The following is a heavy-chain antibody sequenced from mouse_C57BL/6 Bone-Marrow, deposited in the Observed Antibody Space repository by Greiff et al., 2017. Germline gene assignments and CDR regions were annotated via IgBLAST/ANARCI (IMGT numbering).Heavy chain of an antibody. J-gene: IGHJ2*01. CDR3: ARPFYYSNSYCAY. V-gene: IGHV1-59*01. CDR2: IDPSASYT. D-gene: IGHD2-5*01. CDR1: GYTFTSYW. Sequence: QVQLQQPGAELVRPGTSVTLSCKASGYTFTSYWMHWVQQRPGQGLEWIGVIDPSASYTNYHQKFKGKATLTVDTSYSTAYMQRSSRTSDDSADYYCARPFYYSNSYCAYWGQGTTLTVSS.